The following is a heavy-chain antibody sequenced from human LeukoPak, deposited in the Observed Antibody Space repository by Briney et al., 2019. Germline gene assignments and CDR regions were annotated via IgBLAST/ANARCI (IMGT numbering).Heavy chain of an antibody. CDR3: ARAWEPGLYGMDV. Sequence: ASVKVSCKASGYTSTGYYMHWVRQAPGQGLEWMGWINPNSGGTNYAQKFQGWVTMTRDTSISTAYMELSRLRSDDTAVYYCARAWEPGLYGMDVWGQGTTVTVSS. D-gene: IGHD1-26*01. CDR2: INPNSGGT. J-gene: IGHJ6*02. V-gene: IGHV1-2*04. CDR1: GYTSTGYY.